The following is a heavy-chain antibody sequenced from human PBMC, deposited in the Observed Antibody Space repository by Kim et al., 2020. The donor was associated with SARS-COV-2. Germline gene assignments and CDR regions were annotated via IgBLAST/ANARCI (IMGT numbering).Heavy chain of an antibody. CDR3: ARVGPGLDY. Sequence: GNTGYAQKFQGRVTMTRNTSISTAYMELSSLRSEDTAVYYCARVGPGLDYWGQGTLVTVSS. D-gene: IGHD3-10*01. V-gene: IGHV1-8*01. CDR2: GNT. J-gene: IGHJ4*02.